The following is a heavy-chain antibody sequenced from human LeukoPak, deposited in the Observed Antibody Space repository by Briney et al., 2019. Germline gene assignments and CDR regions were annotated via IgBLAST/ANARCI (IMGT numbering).Heavy chain of an antibody. J-gene: IGHJ4*02. CDR1: GYIFTDYY. V-gene: IGHV1-18*04. Sequence: ASVKVSCKASGYIFTDYYMHWARQAPGQGLEWMGWISAYNGNTNYAQKVQGRVTMTTDTSTSTAYMELRSLTSDDTAVYYCARGKWPAYWGQGTLVTVSS. D-gene: IGHD5-12*01. CDR2: ISAYNGNT. CDR3: ARGKWPAY.